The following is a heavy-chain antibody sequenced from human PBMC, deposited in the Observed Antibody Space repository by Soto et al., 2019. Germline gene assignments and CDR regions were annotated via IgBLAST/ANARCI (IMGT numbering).Heavy chain of an antibody. J-gene: IGHJ6*02. CDR1: GFTLSSYG. D-gene: IGHD2-2*01. CDR2: ISYDGSNK. CDR3: AKPLGYCSSTSCSQLGIGYGMDV. V-gene: IGHV3-30*18. Sequence: GGSLRLSCAASGFTLSSYGMHWVRQAPGKGLEWVAVISYDGSNKYYADSVKGRFTISRDNSKNTLYLQMNSLRAEDTAVYYCAKPLGYCSSTSCSQLGIGYGMDVWGQGTTVTVSS.